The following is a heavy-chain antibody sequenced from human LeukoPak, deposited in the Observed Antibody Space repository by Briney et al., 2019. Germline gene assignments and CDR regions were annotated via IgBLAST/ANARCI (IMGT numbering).Heavy chain of an antibody. D-gene: IGHD6-19*01. CDR2: MHYSGST. V-gene: IGHV4-39*01. Sequence: PSETLSLTCTFSGGSISNSRYYWGWIRQTPGKGLEWIGTMHYSGSTYYNPYLKSRVTISVDTSKNQFSLKLSSVTAADTAVFYCARRASDWSFDYWGQGTLVTVSS. CDR3: ARRASDWSFDY. J-gene: IGHJ4*02. CDR1: GGSISNSRYY.